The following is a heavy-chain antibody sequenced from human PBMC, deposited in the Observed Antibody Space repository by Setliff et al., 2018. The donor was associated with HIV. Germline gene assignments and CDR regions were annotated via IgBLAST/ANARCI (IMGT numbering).Heavy chain of an antibody. J-gene: IGHJ4*02. V-gene: IGHV3-49*04. Sequence: PGGSLRLSCAASGFSFSDYGMHWVRQAPGKGLEWVGFIRTNARGGATEYAASVKGRFTISRDDSKSIAYLQMSSLKIEDTAVYYCTRDHRFVDRYPDWWGQGTLVTVSS. CDR1: GFSFSDYG. CDR2: IRTNARGGAT. D-gene: IGHD3-9*01. CDR3: TRDHRFVDRYPDW.